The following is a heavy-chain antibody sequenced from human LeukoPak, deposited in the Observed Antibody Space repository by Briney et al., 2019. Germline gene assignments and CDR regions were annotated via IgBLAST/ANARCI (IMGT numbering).Heavy chain of an antibody. Sequence: GASVKVSCKASGYTFTSYDINWVRQATGQGLEWMGWMNPNSGNTGYAQKFQGRVTMTRNTSISTAYMELSSLRSEDTAVYYCARGSLGGGYNHQDFDYWGQGTLVTVSS. CDR2: MNPNSGNT. D-gene: IGHD5-24*01. CDR3: ARGSLGGGYNHQDFDY. CDR1: GYTFTSYD. J-gene: IGHJ4*02. V-gene: IGHV1-8*01.